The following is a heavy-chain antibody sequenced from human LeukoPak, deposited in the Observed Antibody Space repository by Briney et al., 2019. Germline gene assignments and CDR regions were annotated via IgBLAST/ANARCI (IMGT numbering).Heavy chain of an antibody. CDR3: ARRRQDRGNYHVIDS. Sequence: SETLSLTCTVSVGSLSRRDCYSDWIRQPPGKGLEWIGTIYYTGSTASTPSLKSRVTISVDTSRNQFSLKLNSVTAADTAVDHCARRRQDRGNYHVIDSWGQGTLVTVSS. V-gene: IGHV4-39*01. CDR1: VGSLSRRDCY. J-gene: IGHJ4*02. D-gene: IGHD3-16*02. CDR2: IYYTGST.